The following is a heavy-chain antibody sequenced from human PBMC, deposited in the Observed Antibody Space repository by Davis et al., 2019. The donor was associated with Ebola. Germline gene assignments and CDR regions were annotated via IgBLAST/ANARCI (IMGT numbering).Heavy chain of an antibody. CDR3: ARDFCSTSCYAPWFDP. D-gene: IGHD2-2*01. Sequence: GESLKISCAASGFTFSSYAMSWVRQAPGKGLEWVSAISGSGGSTYYADSVKGRFTISRDNSKNTLYLQMNSLRAEDTAVYYCARDFCSTSCYAPWFDPWGQGTLVTVSS. CDR1: GFTFSSYA. CDR2: ISGSGGST. V-gene: IGHV3-23*01. J-gene: IGHJ5*02.